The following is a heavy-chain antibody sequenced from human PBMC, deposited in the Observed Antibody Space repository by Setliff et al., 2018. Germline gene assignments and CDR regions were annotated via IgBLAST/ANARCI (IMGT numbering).Heavy chain of an antibody. Sequence: ASVKVSCKASGETFTRYSIHWVRQAPGQRLEWIGYMGTGTGKKEYSQKFRDRVTIIRDTSATTAYVELHSLRSDDTAIYYCARDTLALKDITLFDYWGQGTLVTVSS. J-gene: IGHJ4*02. CDR1: GETFTRYS. CDR2: MGTGTGKK. CDR3: ARDTLALKDITLFDY. D-gene: IGHD2-2*02. V-gene: IGHV1-3*04.